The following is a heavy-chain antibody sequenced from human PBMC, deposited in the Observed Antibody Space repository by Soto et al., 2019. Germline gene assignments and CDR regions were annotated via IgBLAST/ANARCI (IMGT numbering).Heavy chain of an antibody. CDR2: IFHDGNT. CDR3: ERHEVWTGQDQ. J-gene: IGHJ4*02. V-gene: IGHV4-4*02. D-gene: IGHD3-3*01. Sequence: SETLSLTCAVSGASIGSGGWWSWVRQPPGKGLEWIAEIFHDGNTNYSPSLKSRVTISVDKSQNQFSLNAYSVTAADTAVYYCERHEVWTGQDQWGQGTLVTVPS. CDR1: GASIGSGGW.